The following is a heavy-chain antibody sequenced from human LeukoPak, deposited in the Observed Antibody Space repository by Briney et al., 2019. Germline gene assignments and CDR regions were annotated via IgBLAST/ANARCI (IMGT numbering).Heavy chain of an antibody. J-gene: IGHJ4*02. Sequence: PGGSLRLSCAASGFTFSDYYMSWVRQAPGKGLECVSYISGVGNAIYYADSVKGRFTTSRDNAKNSLYLQMNSLRVEDTAVYYCARDLEVTGLYFDNWGQGTLVTVSS. CDR1: GFTFSDYY. D-gene: IGHD3-9*01. CDR3: ARDLEVTGLYFDN. CDR2: ISGVGNAI. V-gene: IGHV3-11*01.